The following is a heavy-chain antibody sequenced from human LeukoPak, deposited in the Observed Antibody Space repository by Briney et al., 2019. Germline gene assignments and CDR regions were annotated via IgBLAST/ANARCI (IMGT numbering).Heavy chain of an antibody. CDR2: INPNSGNT. V-gene: IGHV1-8*01. CDR1: GYTFTSYD. CDR3: ARTSTGTRGGYDV. J-gene: IGHJ4*02. D-gene: IGHD1-1*01. Sequence: GASVKVSCKASGYTFTSYDINWVRQASGQGLEWMGWINPNSGNTGFTQKFQGRVTVTRSTSISTAYMELSSLTSDDTAVYYCARTSTGTRGGYDVWGQETLVTVSS.